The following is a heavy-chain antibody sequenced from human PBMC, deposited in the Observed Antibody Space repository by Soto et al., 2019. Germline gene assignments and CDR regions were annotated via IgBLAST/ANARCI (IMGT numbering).Heavy chain of an antibody. CDR3: SSRGPGTSVEL. CDR2: IYRTGST. V-gene: IGHV4-4*02. J-gene: IGHJ4*02. CDR1: GGSFTSNNW. Sequence: SETLSLTCAVSGGSFTSNNWWPWARQPPGQGLEWIGEIYRTGSTNYNPSLKSRVTILHDQSENQSSLKETSLTAAETAVYYCSSRGPGTSVELWGQGTLVTVSS. D-gene: IGHD1-7*01.